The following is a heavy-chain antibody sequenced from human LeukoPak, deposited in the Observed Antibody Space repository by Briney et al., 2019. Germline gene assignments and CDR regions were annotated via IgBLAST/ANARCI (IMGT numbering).Heavy chain of an antibody. Sequence: SETLSLTCTVSGGSISSYYWSWIRQPPGKGLEWIGYIYYSGSTNYNPSLKSRVTISVDTSKNQFSLKLSSVTAADTAVYYCARVFGLVRGAHYYYGMDVWGQGNTVTVSS. CDR3: ARVFGLVRGAHYYYGMDV. V-gene: IGHV4-59*01. D-gene: IGHD3/OR15-3a*01. CDR2: IYYSGST. CDR1: GGSISSYY. J-gene: IGHJ6*02.